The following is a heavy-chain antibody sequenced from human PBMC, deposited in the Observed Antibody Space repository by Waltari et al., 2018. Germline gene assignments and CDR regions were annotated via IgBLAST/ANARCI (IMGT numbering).Heavy chain of an antibody. CDR2: IYSGVSA. V-gene: IGHV3-53*01. J-gene: IGHJ4*02. Sequence: EVQVVESGGGMIQPGGSLRLSCPASGPAVRATDMSWVRQAPGKGLEWVAVIYSGVSAYYADAVKGRFTISRDSSENTFYLQMSSLRVEDTAVYYCARGPPISAKWELCWFDYWGQGTLVTVSS. D-gene: IGHD3-16*01. CDR3: ARGPPISAKWELCWFDY. CDR1: GPAVRATD.